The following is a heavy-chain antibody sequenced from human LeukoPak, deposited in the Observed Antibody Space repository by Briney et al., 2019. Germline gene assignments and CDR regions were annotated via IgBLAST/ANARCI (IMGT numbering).Heavy chain of an antibody. D-gene: IGHD3-10*01. CDR1: GFIFSGYG. CDR2: IARDESTI. V-gene: IGHV3-30*18. Sequence: GRSLRLSCAASGFIFSGYGMHWVRQAPGKGLEWMALIARDESTIHYADSVKGRFTISRDNSKNTLYLQMNNLRVEDTAIYYCAKDRIVISFGDVSKHWGQGTLVTVSS. J-gene: IGHJ1*01. CDR3: AKDRIVISFGDVSKH.